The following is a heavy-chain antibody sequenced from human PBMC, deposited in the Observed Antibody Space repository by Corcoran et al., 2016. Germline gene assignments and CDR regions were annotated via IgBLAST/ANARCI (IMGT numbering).Heavy chain of an antibody. D-gene: IGHD3-22*01. CDR1: GYTFTSYY. CDR3: ARAPYDSSCYTNWFDP. V-gene: IGHV1-46*01. CDR2: INPSGGST. J-gene: IGHJ5*02. Sequence: QVQLVQSGAEVKKPGASVKVSCKASGYTFTSYYMHWVRQAPGQGLEWMGIINPSGGSTSYAQKFQGRVTMTRDTSTSTVYMELSSLRSEDTAVYYCARAPYDSSCYTNWFDPWGQGTLVTVSS.